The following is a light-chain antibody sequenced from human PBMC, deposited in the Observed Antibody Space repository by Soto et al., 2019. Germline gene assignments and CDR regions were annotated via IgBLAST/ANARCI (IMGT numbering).Light chain of an antibody. V-gene: IGKV1-9*01. CDR3: QQYNSYLVT. J-gene: IGKJ4*01. Sequence: DIQFTQSPSFLSSSVLDRFTITCPSSQDISNFLAWFQQKPGRAPKLLIYAVFTLQSGVPSRFSGSGSGTEFTLTISSLQPDDFATYYCQQYNSYLVTFGGGTKVDIK. CDR2: AVF. CDR1: QDISNF.